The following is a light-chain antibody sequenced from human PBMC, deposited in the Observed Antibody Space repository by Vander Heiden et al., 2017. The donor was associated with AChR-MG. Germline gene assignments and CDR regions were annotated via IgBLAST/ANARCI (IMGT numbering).Light chain of an antibody. J-gene: IGLJ3*02. Sequence: QAVLTQPFSLSASPGASASLTCTLRSGINVGTYRVYWYQQKPGSPPQYLLRYKSDSDKEQGSGVPSRFSGSKDASANAGILLISGLQSEDEAYYYCMIWHSSAWVFGGGTKLTVL. CDR1: SGINVGTYR. V-gene: IGLV5-45*02. CDR3: MIWHSSAWV. CDR2: YKSDSDK.